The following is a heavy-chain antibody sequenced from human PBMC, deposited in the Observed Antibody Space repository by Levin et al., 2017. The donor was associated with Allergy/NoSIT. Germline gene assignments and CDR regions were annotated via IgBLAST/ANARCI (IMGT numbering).Heavy chain of an antibody. Sequence: SETLSLTCTVSGGSISNYYWSWIRQSPGKGLEWIGHIYYSGSTNYNPSLRSRVTISVDTSKNHFSLKLSSVTAADTAVYYCARGFYARLVNQQTNYGMDVWGQGTTVTVSS. D-gene: IGHD3-16*01. CDR1: GGSISNYY. CDR3: ARGFYARLVNQQTNYGMDV. V-gene: IGHV4-59*01. J-gene: IGHJ6*02. CDR2: IYYSGST.